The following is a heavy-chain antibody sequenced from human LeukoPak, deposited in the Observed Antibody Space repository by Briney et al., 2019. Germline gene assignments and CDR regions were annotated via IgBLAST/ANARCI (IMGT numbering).Heavy chain of an antibody. CDR2: INPSGGGT. J-gene: IGHJ4*02. CDR1: GYTFTNYY. Sequence: GASVKVSCKASGYTFTNYYMSWVRQAPGQGLEWMGIINPSGGGTTYAQKFQGRVTMTRDTSTSTVYMELSSLSSEDTAVYYCARDVASSGYYWDWGQGTLVTVSS. V-gene: IGHV1-46*01. CDR3: ARDVASSGYYWD. D-gene: IGHD3-22*01.